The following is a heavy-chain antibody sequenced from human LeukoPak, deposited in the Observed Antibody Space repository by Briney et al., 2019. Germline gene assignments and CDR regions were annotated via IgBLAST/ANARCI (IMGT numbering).Heavy chain of an antibody. CDR2: ISSSSSTI. J-gene: IGHJ4*02. CDR3: ARDVAY. Sequence: GGSLRLPCAASGFTFSSYSMNWVRQAPGKGLEWVSYISSSSSTIYYADSVKGRFTISRDSAKNSLYLQMNSLRAEDTAVYYCARDVAYWGQGTLVTVSS. V-gene: IGHV3-48*01. CDR1: GFTFSSYS. D-gene: IGHD5-12*01.